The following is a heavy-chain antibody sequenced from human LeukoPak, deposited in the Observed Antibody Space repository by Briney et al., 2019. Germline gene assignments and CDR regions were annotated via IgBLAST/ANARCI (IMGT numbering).Heavy chain of an antibody. D-gene: IGHD2-15*01. CDR1: GYTFTSYG. CDR2: INPNSGGT. Sequence: ASVKVSCKASGYTFTSYGISWVRQAPGQGLEWMGWINPNSGGTNYAQKFQGRVTMTRDTSISTAYMELSRLRSDDTAVYYCAREGSGGGNWFDPWGQGTLVTVSS. V-gene: IGHV1-2*02. J-gene: IGHJ5*02. CDR3: AREGSGGGNWFDP.